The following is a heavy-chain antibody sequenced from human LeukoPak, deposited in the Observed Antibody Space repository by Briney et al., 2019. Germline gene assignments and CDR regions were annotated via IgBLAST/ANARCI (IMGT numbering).Heavy chain of an antibody. D-gene: IGHD6-19*01. CDR2: IYYSGST. V-gene: IGHV4-39*01. CDR1: GGSISSSSFH. Sequence: SETLSLTCTVSGGSISSSSFHWGWIRQPPGKGLEWIGSIYYSGSTYYNPSLKSRVTISVDTSRNQFSLKLNSVTAADTAVYYCASLAVAGLSEGYWGQGTLVIVSS. CDR3: ASLAVAGLSEGY. J-gene: IGHJ4*02.